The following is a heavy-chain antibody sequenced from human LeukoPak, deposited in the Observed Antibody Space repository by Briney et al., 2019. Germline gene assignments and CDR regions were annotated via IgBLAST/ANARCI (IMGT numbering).Heavy chain of an antibody. D-gene: IGHD4-23*01. V-gene: IGHV4-4*09. CDR3: ARHVVTLRMGSNWFDP. J-gene: IGHJ5*02. CDR2: IYTSGST. CDR1: GGSFSSYY. Sequence: PSETLSLTCTVSGGSFSSYYWSWIRQPPGKGLEWIGYIYTSGSTNYNPSLKSRVTISVDTSKNQFSLKLSSVTAADTAVYYCARHVVTLRMGSNWFDPWGQGTLVTVSS.